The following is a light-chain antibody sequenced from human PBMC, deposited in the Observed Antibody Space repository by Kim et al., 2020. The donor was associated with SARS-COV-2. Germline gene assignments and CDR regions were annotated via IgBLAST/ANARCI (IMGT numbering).Light chain of an antibody. CDR1: SSNIGSNA. J-gene: IGLJ3*02. CDR3: AALDDSLNGWV. Sequence: LTQPPSASGTPGQRVTISCSGSSSNIGSNAVHWYQQLPGTGPKLLIYTNNQRPSGVPDRFSGSKSGTSASLAISGLQSEDEADYYCAALDDSLNGWVFGGGTQLTVL. V-gene: IGLV1-44*01. CDR2: TNN.